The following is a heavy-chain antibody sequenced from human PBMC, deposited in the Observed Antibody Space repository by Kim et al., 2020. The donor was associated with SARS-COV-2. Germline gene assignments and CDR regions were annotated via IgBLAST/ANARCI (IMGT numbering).Heavy chain of an antibody. CDR1: GDSISNYY. CDR2: IYYTVNT. V-gene: IGHV4-59*08. D-gene: IGHD3-22*01. Sequence: SETLSLTCTVSGDSISNYYWSWIRQPPGKGLEWIGYIYYTVNTNYSPSLKGRVTISVDTSKSQVSLKVNSVTAADTAVYYCARQWYYDSSWESWFDPGGQGNLVTVSS. CDR3: ARQWYYDSSWESWFDP. J-gene: IGHJ5*02.